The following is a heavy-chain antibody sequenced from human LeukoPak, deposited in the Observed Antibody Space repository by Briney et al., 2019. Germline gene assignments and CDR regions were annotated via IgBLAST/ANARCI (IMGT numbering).Heavy chain of an antibody. CDR1: GGTFSSYA. V-gene: IGHV1-69*13. CDR2: IIPIFGTA. CDR3: AAKGNGYTGIYVFAQ. D-gene: IGHD1-26*01. J-gene: IGHJ4*02. Sequence: SVKVSCKASGGTFSSYAISWVRQAPGQGLEWMGGIIPIFGTANYAQKFQGRVTITADESTSTAYMELSSLRSEDTAVYYCAAKGNGYTGIYVFAQWGQGTLVTVAS.